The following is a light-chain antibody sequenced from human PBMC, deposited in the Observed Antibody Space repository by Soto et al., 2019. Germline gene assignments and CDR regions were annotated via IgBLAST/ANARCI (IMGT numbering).Light chain of an antibody. CDR3: QQSYSTPYT. Sequence: DIPMTQSPSSLSASVGDRVTITCRASQSISSYLNWYQQKPGKAPKLLIYAASSLQSGVTSRFSGSGSGTDFTLTISSLQPEDFATYYCQQSYSTPYTFGQGTKLEIK. CDR2: AAS. V-gene: IGKV1-39*01. CDR1: QSISSY. J-gene: IGKJ2*01.